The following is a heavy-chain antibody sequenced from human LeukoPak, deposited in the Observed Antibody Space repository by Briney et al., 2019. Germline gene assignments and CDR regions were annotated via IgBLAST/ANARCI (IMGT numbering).Heavy chain of an antibody. J-gene: IGHJ4*02. Sequence: GGSLRLSCAASGFTFSNYAINWVRQAPDKGLEWVSAISGSGDSEYYADSVRGRFTISRDNAKNTVYLHVSSLRAEDTALYFCAKDNSDYFDYWGQGTLTTVSS. CDR2: ISGSGDSE. CDR1: GFTFSNYA. CDR3: AKDNSDYFDY. D-gene: IGHD4-23*01. V-gene: IGHV3-23*01.